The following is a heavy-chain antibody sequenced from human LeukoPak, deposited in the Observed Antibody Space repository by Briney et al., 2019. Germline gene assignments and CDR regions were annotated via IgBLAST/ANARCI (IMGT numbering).Heavy chain of an antibody. V-gene: IGHV3-7*03. CDR1: GFTFSSYW. J-gene: IGHJ4*02. D-gene: IGHD3-16*01. Sequence: GGSLRLSCAASGFTFSSYWMNWARQAPGKGLEWVASINHNGNVNYYVDSVKGRFTISRDNAKNSLYLQMSNLRAEDTAVYYCARDTQGGYLDYWGQGTLVTVSS. CDR2: INHNGNVN. CDR3: ARDTQGGYLDY.